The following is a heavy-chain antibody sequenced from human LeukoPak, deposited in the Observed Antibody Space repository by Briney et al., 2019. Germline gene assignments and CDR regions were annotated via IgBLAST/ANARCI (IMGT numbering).Heavy chain of an antibody. CDR2: IYHSGST. D-gene: IGHD2-2*01. Sequence: SETLSLTCAVSGYSISSGYYWGWIRQPPGKGLEWIGSIYHSGSTYYNPSLKSRVTISVDTSKNQFSLKLSSVTAADTAVYYCASRPRAVRGLVVVPAAAFDIWGQGTMVTVSS. J-gene: IGHJ3*02. V-gene: IGHV4-38-2*01. CDR1: GYSISSGYY. CDR3: ASRPRAVRGLVVVPAAAFDI.